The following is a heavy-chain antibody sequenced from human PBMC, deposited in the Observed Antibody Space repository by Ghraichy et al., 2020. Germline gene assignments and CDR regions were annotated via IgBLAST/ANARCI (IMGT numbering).Heavy chain of an antibody. CDR3: AKEVYYYDSSGYYGVLSAWGYAEYFQH. V-gene: IGHV3-23*01. D-gene: IGHD3-22*01. CDR2: ISGSGGSS. J-gene: IGHJ1*01. CDR1: GFTFSSYA. Sequence: GGSLRLSCAASGFTFSSYAMSWVRQAPGKGLEWVSAISGSGGSSYYADSVKGRFTISRDNSKNTLYLQMNSLRAEDTAVYYCAKEVYYYDSSGYYGVLSAWGYAEYFQHWGQGTLVTVSS.